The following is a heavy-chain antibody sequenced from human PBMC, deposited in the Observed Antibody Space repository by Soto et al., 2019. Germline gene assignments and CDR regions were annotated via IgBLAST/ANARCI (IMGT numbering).Heavy chain of an antibody. V-gene: IGHV3-7*01. D-gene: IGHD1-1*01. CDR3: ARDDSWNRKYYYYYYYMDV. CDR2: IKQDGSEK. J-gene: IGHJ6*03. Sequence: PGGSLRLSCAASGFTFSSYWMSWVRQAPGKGLEWVANIKQDGSEKYYVDSVKGRFTISRDNAKNSLYLQMNSLRAEDTAVYYCARDDSWNRKYYYYYYYMDVWGKGTTVTVSS. CDR1: GFTFSSYW.